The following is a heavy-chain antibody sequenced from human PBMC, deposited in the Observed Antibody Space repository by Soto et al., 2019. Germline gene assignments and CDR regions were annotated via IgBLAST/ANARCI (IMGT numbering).Heavy chain of an antibody. CDR1: GYTFTSYG. CDR3: ARDWVGDLAY. CDR2: ISGYNGDT. J-gene: IGHJ4*02. V-gene: IGHV1-18*01. Sequence: QVQLVQSGGEVKQPGASVKVSCKTSGYTFTSYGISWVRHAPGQGLEWMGWISGYNGDTKYVQKFQGRVTLTTDTSTNTSYMEVRRLRSDDTAVYYCARDWVGDLAYWGQGTLVTVSS. D-gene: IGHD4-17*01.